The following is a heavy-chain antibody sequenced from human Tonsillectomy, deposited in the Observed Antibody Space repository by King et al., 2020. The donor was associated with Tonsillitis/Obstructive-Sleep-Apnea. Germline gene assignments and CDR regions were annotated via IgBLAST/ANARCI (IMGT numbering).Heavy chain of an antibody. J-gene: IGHJ5*02. CDR1: GGSITSYY. CDR2: IYYSGTT. D-gene: IGHD1-14*01. Sequence: QLQESGPGLVKPSETLSLTCTVSGGSITSYYWSWIRQPPGKGLEWIGYIYYSGTTKYNPSIKSRVTISVDTSMDQFSLKLSSVTAADTAVYYCARQYNPYNWFDPWGQGTLVTVSS. V-gene: IGHV4-59*08. CDR3: ARQYNPYNWFDP.